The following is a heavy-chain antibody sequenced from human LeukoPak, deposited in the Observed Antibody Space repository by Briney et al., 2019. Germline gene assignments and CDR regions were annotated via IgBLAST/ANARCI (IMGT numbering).Heavy chain of an antibody. V-gene: IGHV3-21*01. D-gene: IGHD3-10*01. J-gene: IGHJ6*02. CDR2: ISSSSSYI. CDR1: GFTFSSYS. Sequence: PGGSLSLSCPSSGFTFSSYSMNWVRQAPGKGLEWVSSISSSSSYIYYADSVKGGFPISRDNAKNSLYLRMNSLRAEDTAMYYCARDLISMVRGVITGHYYYYYGMDVWGQGTTVTVSS. CDR3: ARDLISMVRGVITGHYYYYYGMDV.